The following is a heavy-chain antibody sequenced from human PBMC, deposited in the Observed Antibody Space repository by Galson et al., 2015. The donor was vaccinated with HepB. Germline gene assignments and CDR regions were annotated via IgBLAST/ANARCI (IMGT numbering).Heavy chain of an antibody. D-gene: IGHD5-12*01. CDR2: ITYDGTNK. J-gene: IGHJ4*02. Sequence: LRLSCAASGFTFNSYAMHWVRQAPGKGLQWVAVITYDGTNKFYARSVKGRFTISRDNSGNTLLLHMNSLRPEDTALYYCVKGGGYSAIRGRGGFDSWGQGALVTVSS. V-gene: IGHV3-30*04. CDR1: GFTFNSYA. CDR3: VKGGGYSAIRGRGGFDS.